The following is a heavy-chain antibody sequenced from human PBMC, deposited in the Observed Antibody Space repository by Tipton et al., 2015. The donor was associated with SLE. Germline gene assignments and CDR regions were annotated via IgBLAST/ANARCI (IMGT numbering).Heavy chain of an antibody. Sequence: SLRLSCVASGFTFSSNWMSWVRQTPGKGLEWVANIKEDGSDKYYVDSVKGRFTISRDNAKNSLYLQMNSLKTEDTAVYYCARVVGQSHFDYWGQGTLVTVSS. CDR1: GFTFSSNW. CDR2: IKEDGSDK. CDR3: ARVVGQSHFDY. J-gene: IGHJ4*02. V-gene: IGHV3-7*03. D-gene: IGHD2-2*01.